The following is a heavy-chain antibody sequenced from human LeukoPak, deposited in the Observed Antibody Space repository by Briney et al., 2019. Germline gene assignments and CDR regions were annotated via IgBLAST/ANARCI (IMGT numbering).Heavy chain of an antibody. CDR2: INHSGST. V-gene: IGHV4-34*01. CDR1: GGSFSGYY. J-gene: IGHJ5*02. D-gene: IGHD1-7*01. CDR3: ARGAPKYNWNYDWFDP. Sequence: SETPSLTCAVYGGSFSGYYWSWIRQPPGKGLEWIGEINHSGSTNYNPSLKSRVTISVDTSKNQFSLKLSSVTAADTAVYYCARGAPKYNWNYDWFDPWGQGTLVTVSS.